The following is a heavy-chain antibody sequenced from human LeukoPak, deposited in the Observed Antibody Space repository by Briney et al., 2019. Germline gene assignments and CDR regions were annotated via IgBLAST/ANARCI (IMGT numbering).Heavy chain of an antibody. D-gene: IGHD2-2*01. CDR2: INCGNGRT. CDR1: GYTFTTYA. Sequence: ASVKVSCKTSGYTFTTYAIHWVRQAPGQGLEWMGWINCGNGRTKYPQKLHDRVTITRDTSASTAYMELSSLRSEDTAVYYCTRDNGYQLIWWWGQGTLVTVSS. CDR3: TRDNGYQLIWW. V-gene: IGHV1-3*01. J-gene: IGHJ4*02.